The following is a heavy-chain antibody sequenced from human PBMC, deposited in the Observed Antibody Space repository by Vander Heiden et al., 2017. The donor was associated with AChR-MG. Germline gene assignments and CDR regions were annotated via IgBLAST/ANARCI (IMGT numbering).Heavy chain of an antibody. CDR2: IIPIFGTA. CDR3: ARVPVSNYGDSGRSDYYYYMDV. Sequence: QVQLVQSGAAVKTPGSSVTVSCKASGRTFSSYAISWVGQAPGQGLEWMGGIIPIFGTANYAQKFQGRVTITADESTSTAYMELSSLRSEDTAVYYCARVPVSNYGDSGRSDYYYYMDVWGKGTTVTVSS. V-gene: IGHV1-69*01. D-gene: IGHD4-17*01. J-gene: IGHJ6*03. CDR1: GRTFSSYA.